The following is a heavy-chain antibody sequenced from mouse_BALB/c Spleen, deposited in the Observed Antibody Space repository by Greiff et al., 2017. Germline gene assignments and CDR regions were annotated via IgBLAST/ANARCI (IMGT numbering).Heavy chain of an antibody. CDR1: GYTFTDYN. V-gene: IGHV1S29*02. D-gene: IGHD2-1*01. J-gene: IGHJ3*01. CDR2: IYPYNGGT. Sequence: EVQLQQSGPELVKPGASVKISCKASGYTFTDYNMHWVKQSHGKSLEWIGYIYPYNGGTGYNQKFKSKATLTVDNSSSTAYMELRSLTSEDSAVYYCARGGNPFAYWGQGTLVTVSA. CDR3: ARGGNPFAY.